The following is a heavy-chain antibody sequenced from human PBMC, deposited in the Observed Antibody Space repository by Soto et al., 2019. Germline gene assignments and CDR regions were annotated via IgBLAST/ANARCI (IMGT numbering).Heavy chain of an antibody. J-gene: IGHJ6*02. D-gene: IGHD2-2*01. CDR1: GLTLSNYE. CDR2: ISSSGSTT. Sequence: QPGGSLRLSCAASGLTLSNYEVNWVRQAPGKGLEWVSYISSSGSTTYYADSVKGRFTISRDNAKNSLFLQMNSLRAEDTAVYYCARDGGYCSSISCSGGDHYYYGMDVWGQGTTVTVSS. V-gene: IGHV3-48*03. CDR3: ARDGGYCSSISCSGGDHYYYGMDV.